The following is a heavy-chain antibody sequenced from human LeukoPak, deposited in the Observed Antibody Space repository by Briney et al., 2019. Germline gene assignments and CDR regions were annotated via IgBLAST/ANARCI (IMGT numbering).Heavy chain of an antibody. J-gene: IGHJ6*02. V-gene: IGHV3-11*01. CDR1: GFTFSDYY. Sequence: KPGGSLRLSCAASGFTFSDYYMSWIRQAPGKRLEWVSYISSSGSTIYYADSVKSRFTISRYNAKNSLYLQLNRMRAEDTAVYYCARDLPDYGDYRYSYGMDVWGQGTTVTVSS. D-gene: IGHD4-17*01. CDR3: ARDLPDYGDYRYSYGMDV. CDR2: ISSSGSTI.